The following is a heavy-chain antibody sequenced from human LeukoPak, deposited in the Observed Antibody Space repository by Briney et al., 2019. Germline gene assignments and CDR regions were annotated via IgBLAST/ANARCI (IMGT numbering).Heavy chain of an antibody. J-gene: IGHJ4*02. CDR2: INHSGST. Sequence: SETLSLTCAVYGGSFSGYYWSWIRQPPGKGLEWIGEINHSGSTNYNPSLKSRVTISVDTSKNQFSLKLSSVTAADTAVYYCARGDIVVVSAAIRGNYFDYWGQGTLVTVSS. V-gene: IGHV4-34*01. CDR1: GGSFSGYY. D-gene: IGHD2-2*02. CDR3: ARGDIVVVSAAIRGNYFDY.